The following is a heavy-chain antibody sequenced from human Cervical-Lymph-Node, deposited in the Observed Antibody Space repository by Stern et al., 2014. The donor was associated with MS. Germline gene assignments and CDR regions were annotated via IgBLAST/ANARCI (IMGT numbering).Heavy chain of an antibody. CDR2: IYPGDSDT. D-gene: IGHD2-2*01. Sequence: LHLVQSGAEVKKPGEPLKISCKGSGYSFATYWIGWVRQMPGKGLAWMGFIYPGDSDTRYSPSFQGQVTISADKSISPAYLHWSSLKASDTAMYYCASPGDDPAKYGLDVWGQGTTVTVSS. CDR1: GYSFATYW. J-gene: IGHJ6*02. CDR3: ASPGDDPAKYGLDV. V-gene: IGHV5-51*03.